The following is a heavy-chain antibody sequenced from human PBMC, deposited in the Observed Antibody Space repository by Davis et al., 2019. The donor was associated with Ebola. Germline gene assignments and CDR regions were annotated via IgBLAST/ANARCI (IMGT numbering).Heavy chain of an antibody. CDR3: ARRFGHNPADGAYFDY. V-gene: IGHV1-46*01. J-gene: IGHJ4*02. D-gene: IGHD1-14*01. CDR2: IDPTSGST. Sequence: ASVKVSCKASGYTFTNYYIHWVRQAPGQGLELMGIIDPTSGSTTYAQMFQGRATMTTDTSTSTVYMDLSSLSSEDTAVYYCARRFGHNPADGAYFDYWGQGTLVTVSS. CDR1: GYTFTNYY.